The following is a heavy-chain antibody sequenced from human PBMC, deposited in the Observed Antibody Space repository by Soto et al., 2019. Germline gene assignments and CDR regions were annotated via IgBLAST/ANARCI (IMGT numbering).Heavy chain of an antibody. CDR1: GYSFTSYW. CDR2: IYPGDSDT. V-gene: IGHV5-51*01. CDR3: AKIVSSSWYWAFDY. Sequence: PXESLKISFKGSGYSFTSYWIGWVRQMPGKGLEWMGIIYPGDSDTRYSPSFQGQVTISADKSISTAYLQWSSLKASDTAMYYCAKIVSSSWYWAFDYWGQGTLVTVSS. D-gene: IGHD6-13*01. J-gene: IGHJ4*02.